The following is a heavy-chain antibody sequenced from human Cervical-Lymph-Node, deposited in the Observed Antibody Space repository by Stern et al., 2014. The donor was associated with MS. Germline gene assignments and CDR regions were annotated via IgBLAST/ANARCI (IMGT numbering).Heavy chain of an antibody. CDR3: AVRYCSGGRCYSVPDV. D-gene: IGHD2-15*01. CDR1: EYTHKNYL. V-gene: IGHV1-46*02. J-gene: IGHJ6*02. Sequence: QVQLVQSGSEVKKPGASVKVSCKASEYTHKNYLIHWVRQAPGQGTEWMGVIKPSGATNYAQKVQDRVTMTTDASTSTFYMELSRLRSEDTAVYYCAVRYCSGGRCYSVPDVWGQGTTVIVSS. CDR2: IKPSGAT.